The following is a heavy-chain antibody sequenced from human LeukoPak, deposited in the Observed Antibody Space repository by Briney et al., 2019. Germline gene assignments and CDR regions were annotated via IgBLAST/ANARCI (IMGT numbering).Heavy chain of an antibody. CDR3: SRGGRGQNLSMDH. CDR1: GSKFSDYN. J-gene: IGHJ4*02. CDR2: ISSESFTR. V-gene: IGHV3-48*02. Sequence: PGGSLRLSCVVSGSKFSDYNMNWVRQAPGKGLEWISYISSESFTRYYADSVKGRFTVSRDNAKASLFLQMDSLRDEDTAVYFCSRGGRGQNLSMDHWGQGSLVIVSS. D-gene: IGHD1-26*01.